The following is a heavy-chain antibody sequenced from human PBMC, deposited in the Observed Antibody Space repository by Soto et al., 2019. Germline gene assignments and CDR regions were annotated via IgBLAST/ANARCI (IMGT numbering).Heavy chain of an antibody. D-gene: IGHD5-18*01. V-gene: IGHV4-4*07. CDR1: GGSISGSY. J-gene: IGHJ4*02. CDR2: IYTGGNT. CDR3: VRLYSYVGY. Sequence: QVQLQESGPGLVKPSETLSLTCTVSGGSISGSYWSWIRQPAGKGLEWIGRIYTGGNTNYNPSLKSRVTMSIDTSKSQFSLKLSSVTAADSAVYYCVRLYSYVGYWGQGTLVTVSS.